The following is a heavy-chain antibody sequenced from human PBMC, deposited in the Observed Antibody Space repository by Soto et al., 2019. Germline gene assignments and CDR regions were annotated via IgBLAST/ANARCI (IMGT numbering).Heavy chain of an antibody. CDR3: ARDVPNGSPDSDYYGMDV. D-gene: IGHD3-10*01. J-gene: IGHJ6*02. V-gene: IGHV3-53*01. CDR2: IYTGGTR. Sequence: EVLLVESGGGLIQPGGSLRLSCAASGFSVSSYYMTWVRQAPGKGLEWVSVIYTGGTRHYADSVRGRFTISRDNSKNTVDLQMTSLRADDTAVYYCARDVPNGSPDSDYYGMDVWGQGTTVTVAS. CDR1: GFSVSSYY.